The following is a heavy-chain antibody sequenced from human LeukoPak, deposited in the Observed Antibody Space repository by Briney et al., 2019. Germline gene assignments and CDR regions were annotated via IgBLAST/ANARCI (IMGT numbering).Heavy chain of an antibody. Sequence: GGSLRPSCAASGFTFSSYAMHWVRQAPGKGLEWVAVISYDGSNKYYADSVKGRFTISRDNSKNTLYLQMNSLRAEDTAVYYCARDLGGWRTFDYWGQGTLVTVSS. CDR3: ARDLGGWRTFDY. V-gene: IGHV3-30-3*01. CDR1: GFTFSSYA. D-gene: IGHD6-19*01. CDR2: ISYDGSNK. J-gene: IGHJ4*02.